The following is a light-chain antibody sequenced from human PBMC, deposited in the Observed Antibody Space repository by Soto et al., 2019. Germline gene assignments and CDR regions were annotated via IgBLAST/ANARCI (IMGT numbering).Light chain of an antibody. CDR3: QKLNTYPLT. CDR2: AAS. V-gene: IGKV1-12*01. CDR1: QDISSW. J-gene: IGKJ5*01. Sequence: DIQMTQSPSSVSASAGDRVTITCRASQDISSWLAWYQQKPGKAPKLLISAASTLQSGVPPRFSGSGSGTEFTLTISSLQPEDFARYYRQKLNTYPLTFGQGTRLEIK.